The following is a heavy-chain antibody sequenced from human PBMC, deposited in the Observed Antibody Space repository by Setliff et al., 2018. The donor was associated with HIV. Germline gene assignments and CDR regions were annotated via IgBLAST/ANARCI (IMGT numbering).Heavy chain of an antibody. V-gene: IGHV4-38-2*02. D-gene: IGHD3-22*01. J-gene: IGHJ5*02. CDR1: GYSISSGYY. CDR3: ARDLRSAMIVVVRDWFDP. Sequence: SETLSLTCAVSGYSISSGYYWGWIRQPPGKGLEWIGSIYHSGSTYYNPSLKSRVTISVDTSKNQFSLKLSSVTAADTAVYYCARDLRSAMIVVVRDWFDPWG. CDR2: IYHSGST.